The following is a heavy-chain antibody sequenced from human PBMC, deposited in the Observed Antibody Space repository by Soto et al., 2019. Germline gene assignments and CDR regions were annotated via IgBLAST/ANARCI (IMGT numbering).Heavy chain of an antibody. Sequence: QVQLVQSGAGVKQPGASVNVSCKASGYTFAYFGISWVRQAPGQGLEWMGWINAYNGDTNYAQKFQGRVTVTTDTSTSTAHMELRSLRSDDTAVYYCARAIPGGYGHTTLNYWGQGTLVTVSS. CDR2: INAYNGDT. V-gene: IGHV1-18*01. D-gene: IGHD5-18*01. J-gene: IGHJ4*02. CDR1: GYTFAYFG. CDR3: ARAIPGGYGHTTLNY.